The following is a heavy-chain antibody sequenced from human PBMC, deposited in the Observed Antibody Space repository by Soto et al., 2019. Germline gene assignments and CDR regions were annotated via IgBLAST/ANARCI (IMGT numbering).Heavy chain of an antibody. V-gene: IGHV3-9*01. CDR1: GFTFDDYA. CDR3: AKETQSNLGTGGFDF. CDR2: ISWNGLST. Sequence: QPGGSLRLSCVASGFTFDDYAMHWVRQAPGKGLEWVSGISWNGLSTGYVDSVKDRFTISRDNAKNCLYLQMNSLRFDDTAFYYCAKETQSNLGTGGFDFWGQGTLVTVSS. D-gene: IGHD7-27*01. J-gene: IGHJ4*02.